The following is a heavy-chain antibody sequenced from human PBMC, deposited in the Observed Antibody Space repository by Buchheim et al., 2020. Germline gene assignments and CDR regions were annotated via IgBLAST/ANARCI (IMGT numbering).Heavy chain of an antibody. CDR1: GYTFTGYY. CDR3: ARDPSGTASDYYYYYGMDV. V-gene: IGHV1-2*04. CDR2: INPNSGGT. J-gene: IGHJ6*02. Sequence: QVQLVQSGAEVKKPGASVKVSCKASGYTFTGYYIHWVRQAPGQGPEWMGWINPNSGGTNYAQKFQGWVTMTRDTSIGTAYIELSRLKSDDTAVYYCARDPSGTASDYYYYYGMDVWGQGTT. D-gene: IGHD5-18*01.